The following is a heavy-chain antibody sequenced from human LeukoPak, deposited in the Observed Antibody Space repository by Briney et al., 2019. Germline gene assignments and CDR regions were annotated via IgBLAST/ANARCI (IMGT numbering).Heavy chain of an antibody. Sequence: GGSLRLSCTASGYPFSSFSMIWVRQAPGKGLEWVSYISSTSGTKYYADSVKGRFTVSRDNAKNSLYLQINSLRDDDTAVYYCARDLISGHYTFDYWGQGTLVTVSS. CDR3: ARDLISGHYTFDY. V-gene: IGHV3-48*02. J-gene: IGHJ4*02. D-gene: IGHD1-26*01. CDR1: GYPFSSFS. CDR2: ISSTSGTK.